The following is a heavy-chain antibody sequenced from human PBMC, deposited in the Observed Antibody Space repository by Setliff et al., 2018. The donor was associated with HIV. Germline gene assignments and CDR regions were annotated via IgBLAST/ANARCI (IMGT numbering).Heavy chain of an antibody. D-gene: IGHD4-17*01. Sequence: GGSLRLSCAASGFTFSNYWMTWVRQAPGKGLQWVANIKEDGSEKNYVDSVKGRFTISRDNAKKSLYVQMNSLRVEDTSVYYCARANYGFDYWGQGTLVTVSS. CDR1: GFTFSNYW. CDR2: IKEDGSEK. V-gene: IGHV3-7*04. J-gene: IGHJ4*02. CDR3: ARANYGFDY.